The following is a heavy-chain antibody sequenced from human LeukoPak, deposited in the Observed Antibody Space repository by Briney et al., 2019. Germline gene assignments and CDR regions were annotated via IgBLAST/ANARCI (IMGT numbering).Heavy chain of an antibody. CDR3: ARDLDCSGGSCYSY. Sequence: QPGGSLRLSCAASGFTVSSNYMSWVRQAPGKGLEWVSVIYSGGSTYYADSAKGRFTISRDNSKNTLYLQMNSLRAEDTAVYYCARDLDCSGGSCYSYWGQGTLVTVSS. CDR2: IYSGGST. CDR1: GFTVSSNY. J-gene: IGHJ4*02. V-gene: IGHV3-66*02. D-gene: IGHD2-15*01.